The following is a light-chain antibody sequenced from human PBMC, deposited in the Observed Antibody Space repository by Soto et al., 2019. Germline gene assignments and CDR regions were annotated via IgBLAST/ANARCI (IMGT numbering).Light chain of an antibody. CDR2: GVS. V-gene: IGLV2-11*01. J-gene: IGLJ7*01. Sequence: QSALTQPRSVSGSPGQSVTISCTGTSSDVGGYNYVSWYQQHPGKAPKLMIYGVSKRPSGVPDRFSGSKSGNTASLTISGLQAEDEADYYCCSYAGSSAVFGGGTQLTVL. CDR1: SSDVGGYNY. CDR3: CSYAGSSAV.